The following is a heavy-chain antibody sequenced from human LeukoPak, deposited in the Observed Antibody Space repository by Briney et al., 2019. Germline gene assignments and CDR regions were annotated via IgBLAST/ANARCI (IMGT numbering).Heavy chain of an antibody. J-gene: IGHJ4*02. Sequence: PGGSLRLSCAASGFTFSNSAMSWVRQAPGKGLEWVSAISGSGGSTYYADSVKGRFTISRDNSKNTLYLQMNSLRAEDTAVYYCAKDTAMVRSHFDYWGQGTLVTVSS. CDR2: ISGSGGST. CDR3: AKDTAMVRSHFDY. D-gene: IGHD5-18*01. V-gene: IGHV3-23*01. CDR1: GFTFSNSA.